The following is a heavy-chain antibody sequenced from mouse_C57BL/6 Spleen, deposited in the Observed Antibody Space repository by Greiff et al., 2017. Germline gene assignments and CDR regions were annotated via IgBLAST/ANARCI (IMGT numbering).Heavy chain of an antibody. CDR3: TSELGGFAY. D-gene: IGHD4-1*01. CDR2: IWRGGST. Sequence: VQLQQSGPGLVQPSQSLSITCTVSGFSLTNYGVHWVRQSPGKGLEWLGVIWRGGSTAYNAAFMSRLSITKDNSKSQVFFKMNSLQAADTAIYYCTSELGGFAYWGQGPLVTVST. J-gene: IGHJ3*01. V-gene: IGHV2-5*01. CDR1: GFSLTNYG.